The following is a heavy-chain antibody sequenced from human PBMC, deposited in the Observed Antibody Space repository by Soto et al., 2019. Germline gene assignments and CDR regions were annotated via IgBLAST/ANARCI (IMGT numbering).Heavy chain of an antibody. V-gene: IGHV3-30*18. CDR3: AKDVTVDIVNTPGY. CDR2: ISYDGSNK. CDR1: GFTFSSYA. J-gene: IGHJ4*02. D-gene: IGHD5-12*01. Sequence: GESLKISCVASGFTFSSYAIHWVRQAPGKGLEWVAVISYDGSNKFYADSVKGRFTISRDNSKNTLYLHMNSLNTEDTAVYYCAKDVTVDIVNTPGYWGQGTLVTVSS.